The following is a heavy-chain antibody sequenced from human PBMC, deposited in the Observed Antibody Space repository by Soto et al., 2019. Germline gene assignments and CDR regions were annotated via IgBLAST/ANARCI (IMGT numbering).Heavy chain of an antibody. D-gene: IGHD6-13*01. CDR2: ISAYNGNT. Sequence: ASVKVSCKASGYTFTSYGISWVRQAPGQGLEWMGWISAYNGNTNYAQKLQGRVTMTTDTSTSTAYMELRSLRSDDTAVNYCATPAPGAAGTYFDYWGQGTLVTVSS. V-gene: IGHV1-18*04. J-gene: IGHJ4*02. CDR3: ATPAPGAAGTYFDY. CDR1: GYTFTSYG.